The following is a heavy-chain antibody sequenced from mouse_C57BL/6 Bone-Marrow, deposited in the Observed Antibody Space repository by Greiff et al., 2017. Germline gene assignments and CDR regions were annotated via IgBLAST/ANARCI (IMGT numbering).Heavy chain of an antibody. Sequence: VQLQQSGAELARPGASVKLSCKASGYTFTSYGISWVKQRTGQGLEWIGEIYPRSGNTYYNKKFKGKATLTADKSSSTAYMEHRSLTSQDSAVYFCAIRYYGSPYYFDYWGQGTTLTVSS. CDR1: GYTFTSYG. V-gene: IGHV1-81*01. J-gene: IGHJ2*01. D-gene: IGHD1-1*01. CDR3: AIRYYGSPYYFDY. CDR2: IYPRSGNT.